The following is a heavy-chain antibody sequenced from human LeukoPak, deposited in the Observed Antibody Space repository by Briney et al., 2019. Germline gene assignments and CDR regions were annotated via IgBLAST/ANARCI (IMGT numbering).Heavy chain of an antibody. V-gene: IGHV1-18*01. CDR2: ISAYNGNT. D-gene: IGHD2-2*02. CDR1: GYTFTSYG. CDR3: ATYCSSTSCYTPQWAFDY. J-gene: IGHJ4*02. Sequence: GASVKVSCKASGYTFTSYGISWVRQAPGRGLEWMGWISAYNGNTNYAQKLQGRVTMTTDTSTSTAYMELRSLRSDDTAVYYCATYCSSTSCYTPQWAFDYWSQGTLVTVSS.